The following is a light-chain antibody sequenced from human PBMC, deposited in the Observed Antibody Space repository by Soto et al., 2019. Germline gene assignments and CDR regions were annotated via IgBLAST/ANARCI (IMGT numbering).Light chain of an antibody. CDR3: MQGISFT. CDR2: KVS. Sequence: IVLTQSPLSLSVTLGQPASISCRSSQSLVYSDVNTYLNWFHQRPGQSPTLLIHKVSNRDSGVPDRFSGSVSDTDFTLSISRVEADVVGVVYCMQGISFTLGKGTRVEIK. CDR1: QSLVYSDVNTY. V-gene: IGKV2-30*01. J-gene: IGKJ4*02.